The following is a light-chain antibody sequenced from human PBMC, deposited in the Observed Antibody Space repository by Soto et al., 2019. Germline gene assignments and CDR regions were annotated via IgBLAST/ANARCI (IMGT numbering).Light chain of an antibody. V-gene: IGKV1-39*01. J-gene: IGKJ1*01. CDR2: AAS. Sequence: DIQMTQSPSSLSASVEDRVIITCRASQSISNHLNWYQQKPGKAPKLLIFAASSLQSGVPSRFSGSRSGKDFTLTISSLQPDDCATYYCQHYKTYSKTVGQGTKVEI. CDR3: QHYKTYSKT. CDR1: QSISNH.